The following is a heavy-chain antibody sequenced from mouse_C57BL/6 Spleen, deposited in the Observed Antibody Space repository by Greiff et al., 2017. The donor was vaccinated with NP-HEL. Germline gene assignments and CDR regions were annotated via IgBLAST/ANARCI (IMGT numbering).Heavy chain of an antibody. CDR2: IHPSDSDT. D-gene: IGHD3-2*02. CDR1: GYTFTSYW. Sequence: QVQLQQPGAELVKPGASVKVSCKASGYTFTSYWMHWVKQRPGQGLEWIGRIHPSDSDTNYNQKFKGKATLTVDKSSSTAYMQLSSLTSEDSAVYYCATSEAAQALDYWGQGTTLTVSS. J-gene: IGHJ2*01. CDR3: ATSEAAQALDY. V-gene: IGHV1-74*01.